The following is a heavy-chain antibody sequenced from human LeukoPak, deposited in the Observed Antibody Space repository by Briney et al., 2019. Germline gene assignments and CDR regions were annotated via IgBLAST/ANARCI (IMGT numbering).Heavy chain of an antibody. V-gene: IGHV4-30-4*01. Sequence: SGTLSLTCTVSGGSISSEDYYWSWVRQPPGEGLGWLVYIYYSVSTYYNPSLKSRVTIPVDTSKNQFSLKLISVTAADTALYYCVREDYYDSNGYVSRRGAFDIWGQGTMVTVSS. J-gene: IGHJ3*02. CDR2: IYYSVST. CDR3: VREDYYDSNGYVSRRGAFDI. CDR1: GGSISSEDYY. D-gene: IGHD3-22*01.